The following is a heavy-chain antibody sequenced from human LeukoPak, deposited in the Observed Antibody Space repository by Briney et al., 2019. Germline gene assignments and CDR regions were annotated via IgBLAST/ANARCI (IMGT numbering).Heavy chain of an antibody. CDR3: ARRAGDYSHPYDY. D-gene: IGHD3-22*01. CDR2: IYSGGNT. CDR1: EFSVGSNY. Sequence: GGSLRLSCAASEFSVGSNYMTWVRQAPGKGLEWVSLIYSGGNTYYADSVKGRFTISRDNSKNTVHLQMNSLRAEDTAMYYCARRAGDYSHPYDYWGQGTLVTVSS. J-gene: IGHJ4*02. V-gene: IGHV3-53*01.